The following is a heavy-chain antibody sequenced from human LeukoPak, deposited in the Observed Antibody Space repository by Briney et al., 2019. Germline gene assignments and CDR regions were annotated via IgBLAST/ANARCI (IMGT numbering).Heavy chain of an antibody. CDR2: ISGSGANT. CDR3: AKHSSSWYWIYDY. Sequence: GGSLRLSCVASGFTVSTGYLTWVRQVPGKGLEWVSAISGSGANTYYADSVTGRFTISRDNSKNTLYLQMSSLRAEDTAIYHCAKHSSSWYWIYDYWGQGTLVTVSS. V-gene: IGHV3-23*01. J-gene: IGHJ4*02. CDR1: GFTVSTGY. D-gene: IGHD6-13*01.